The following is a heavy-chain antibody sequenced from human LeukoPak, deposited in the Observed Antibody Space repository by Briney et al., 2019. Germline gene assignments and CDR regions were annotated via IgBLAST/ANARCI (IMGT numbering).Heavy chain of an antibody. D-gene: IGHD2-2*01. V-gene: IGHV3-21*01. CDR1: GFTFSTYT. CDR3: ARDRSPSWASDY. J-gene: IGHJ4*02. CDR2: ITSRSDYI. Sequence: GGSLRLFCAASGFTFSTYTMNWFRQAPGKGLEWVSSITSRSDYIYYADSLKGRFTISRDDAEDSLYLQMNSLTAEDTAVYYCARDRSPSWASDYWGQGTLVTVSS.